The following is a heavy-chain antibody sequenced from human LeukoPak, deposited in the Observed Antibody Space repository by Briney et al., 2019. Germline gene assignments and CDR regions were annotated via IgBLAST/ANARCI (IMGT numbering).Heavy chain of an antibody. J-gene: IGHJ4*02. D-gene: IGHD1-26*01. CDR2: INHSGST. V-gene: IGHV4-34*01. CDR3: ARHGTYYFDY. Sequence: SETLSLTCAVYGGSFSGYYWSWIRQPPGKGLEWIGEINHSGSTNYNPSLKSRVTISVDTSKNPFSLKLSSVTAADTAVYYCARHGTYYFDYWGQGTLVTVSS. CDR1: GGSFSGYY.